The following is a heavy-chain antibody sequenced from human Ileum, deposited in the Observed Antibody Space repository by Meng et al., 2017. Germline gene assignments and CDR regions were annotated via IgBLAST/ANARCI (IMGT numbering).Heavy chain of an antibody. CDR2: LYSGDTT. CDR1: GFSVSSNY. J-gene: IGHJ4*01. D-gene: IGHD3/OR15-3a*01. Sequence: GESLKISCAASGFSVSSNYMGWVRQAPGKGLEWVSTLYSGDTTYYADSVKGRFTISRDNSRNTLYLQMDSLRIEDTAAYYCAEDHGRSLIFYLGHGTLVTVSS. V-gene: IGHV3-53*05. CDR3: AEDHGRSLIFY.